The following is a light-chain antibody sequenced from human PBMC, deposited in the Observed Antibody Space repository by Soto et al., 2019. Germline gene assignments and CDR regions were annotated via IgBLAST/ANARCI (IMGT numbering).Light chain of an antibody. CDR1: QSGSPRY. V-gene: IGKV3-20*01. J-gene: IGKJ2*01. CDR2: GPS. CDR3: LQYDTSPPRYT. Sequence: EVVLTQSPGTLSLSPGERATLSCRASQSGSPRYLAWYQQKPGQAPRLLIFGPSSRATGIPDRFSGSGSGTDFTLTISSLEPEDFAVYYCLQYDTSPPRYTFGQGTKLEIK.